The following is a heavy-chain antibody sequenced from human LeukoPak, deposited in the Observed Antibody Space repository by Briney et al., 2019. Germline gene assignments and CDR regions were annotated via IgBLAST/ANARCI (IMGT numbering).Heavy chain of an antibody. CDR1: GYTFTSYY. J-gene: IGHJ6*02. Sequence: GASVKVSCKASGYTFTSYYMHWVRQAPGQGLEWMGIINPSGGSTSYAQKFQGRVTMTEDTSTDTAYMELSSLRSEDTAVYCCATDVQYYDIPYGMDVWGQGTTVTVSS. V-gene: IGHV1-46*01. D-gene: IGHD3-9*01. CDR3: ATDVQYYDIPYGMDV. CDR2: INPSGGST.